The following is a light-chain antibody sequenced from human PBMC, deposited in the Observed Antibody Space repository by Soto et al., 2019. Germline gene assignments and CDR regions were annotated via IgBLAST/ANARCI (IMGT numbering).Light chain of an antibody. Sequence: EIVLTQSPGTLSLSPGDRATLSCRASQSVSSSYLAWYQQKPGQAPRLLIYGVSSRATGIPDRFSGSGSRTDFTLTISRLEPEDFAVYYCQQYGSSPRTFGQGTKVEIK. CDR2: GVS. CDR1: QSVSSSY. CDR3: QQYGSSPRT. J-gene: IGKJ1*01. V-gene: IGKV3-20*01.